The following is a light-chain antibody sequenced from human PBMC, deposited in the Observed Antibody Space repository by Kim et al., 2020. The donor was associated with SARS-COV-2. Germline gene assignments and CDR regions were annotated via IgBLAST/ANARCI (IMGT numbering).Light chain of an antibody. V-gene: IGLV10-54*01. CDR1: SKNVGDQG. Sequence: EAARLTCTGNSKNVGDQGAAWLQHQRGQPPKLLVYRNNNRPSGVSERFSASRSGTTASLTITGLQPEDEADYYCSAWDGSLSVWVFGGGTRLTVL. CDR3: SAWDGSLSVWV. CDR2: RNN. J-gene: IGLJ2*01.